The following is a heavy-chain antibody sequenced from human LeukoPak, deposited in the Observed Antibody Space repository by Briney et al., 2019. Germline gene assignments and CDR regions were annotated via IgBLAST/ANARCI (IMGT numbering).Heavy chain of an antibody. D-gene: IGHD2-2*02. V-gene: IGHV3-23*01. Sequence: TGGSLRLSCAASGFTFSSYAMSWVRQAPGKGLEWVSAISGSGGSTYYADSVKGLFTISRDNSKTTLYLQMNSLRAEDTAVYYCAKTYTPRAAITYYYYMDVXXKGTTVTIXS. CDR1: GFTFSSYA. CDR3: AKTYTPRAAITYYYYMDV. CDR2: ISGSGGST. J-gene: IGHJ6*03.